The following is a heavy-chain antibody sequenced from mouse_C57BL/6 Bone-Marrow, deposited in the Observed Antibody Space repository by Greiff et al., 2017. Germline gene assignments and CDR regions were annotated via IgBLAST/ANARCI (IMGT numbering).Heavy chain of an antibody. J-gene: IGHJ2*01. CDR3: ARGRGNEDFDY. Sequence: VQLQQSGPELVKPGASVKISCKASGYSFTGYYMNWVKQSPEKSLEWIGEINPSTGGTTYNQKFKAKATLTVDKSSSTAYMQLKSLTSEDSAVYYCARGRGNEDFDYWGQGTTLTVSS. D-gene: IGHD2-1*01. CDR2: INPSTGGT. V-gene: IGHV1-42*01. CDR1: GYSFTGYY.